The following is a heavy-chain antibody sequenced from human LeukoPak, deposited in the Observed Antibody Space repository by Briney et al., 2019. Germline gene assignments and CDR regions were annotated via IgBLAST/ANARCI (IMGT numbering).Heavy chain of an antibody. D-gene: IGHD6-19*01. V-gene: IGHV4-34*01. CDR3: ARGQYSSGVDY. Sequence: SETLSLTCIVSGGSISSYYWSWIRQPPGKGLEWIGEINHSGSTNYNPSLKSRVTISVDTSKNQFSLKLSSVTAADTAVYYCARGQYSSGVDYWGQGTLVTVSS. J-gene: IGHJ4*02. CDR1: GGSISSYY. CDR2: INHSGST.